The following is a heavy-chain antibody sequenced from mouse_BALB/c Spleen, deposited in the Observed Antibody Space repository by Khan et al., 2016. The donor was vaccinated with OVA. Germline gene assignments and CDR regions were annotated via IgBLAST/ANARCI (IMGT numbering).Heavy chain of an antibody. V-gene: IGHV3-2*02. J-gene: IGHJ2*01. CDR3: ARGNYYGYYFDY. CDR2: ISYSGGT. CDR1: GYSITSGYA. Sequence: EVMLVESGPGLVKPSQSLSLTCTVTGYSITSGYAWNWIRQFPGNKLEWMGYISYSGGTSYNPSLKSRISITRDTSKNQFFLQLNSVTTEDTATYYCARGNYYGYYFDYWGQGTTLTVSS. D-gene: IGHD1-1*01.